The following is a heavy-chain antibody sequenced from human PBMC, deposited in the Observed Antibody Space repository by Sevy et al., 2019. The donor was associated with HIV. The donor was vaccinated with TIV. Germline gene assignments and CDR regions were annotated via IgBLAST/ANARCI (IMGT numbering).Heavy chain of an antibody. Sequence: GWSLRLSCAASGFTFSGAAMFWVRQASGKGLEWIGRIRSKANNYATVYGASVKGRFIISRDDSKNTTYLQMNSLKIEDTAVYYCTAGDLGRFDYWGRGSLVTVSS. J-gene: IGHJ4*02. CDR3: TAGDLGRFDY. CDR1: GFTFSGAA. D-gene: IGHD3-16*01. V-gene: IGHV3-73*01. CDR2: IRSKANNYAT.